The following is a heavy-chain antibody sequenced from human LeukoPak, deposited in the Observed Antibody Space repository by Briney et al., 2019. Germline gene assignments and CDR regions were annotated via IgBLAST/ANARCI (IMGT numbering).Heavy chain of an antibody. CDR2: ISGSGGST. CDR1: GFTFSSYA. V-gene: IGHV3-23*01. Sequence: GGSLRLSCAASGFTFSSYAMSWVRQAPGKGLEWVSAISGSGGSTYYAASVKGRFTISRDNSKNTLYLQMNSLRAEDTAVYYCAKVVSSYSSSWYVDYWGQGTLVTVSS. CDR3: AKVVSSYSSSWYVDY. D-gene: IGHD6-13*01. J-gene: IGHJ4*02.